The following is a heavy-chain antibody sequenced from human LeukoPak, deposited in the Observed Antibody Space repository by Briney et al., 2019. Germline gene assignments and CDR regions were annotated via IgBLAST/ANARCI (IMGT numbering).Heavy chain of an antibody. V-gene: IGHV3-7*05. J-gene: IGHJ6*02. D-gene: IGHD5-24*01. CDR1: GFTVSNNY. Sequence: GGSLRLSCAASGFTVSNNYMSWVRQAPGKGLEWVANIKQDGSEKYYVDSVKGRFTISRDNAKNSLYLQMNSLRAEDTAVYYCARDLGRDGYNSGYYYDMDVWGQGTTVTVSS. CDR3: ARDLGRDGYNSGYYYDMDV. CDR2: IKQDGSEK.